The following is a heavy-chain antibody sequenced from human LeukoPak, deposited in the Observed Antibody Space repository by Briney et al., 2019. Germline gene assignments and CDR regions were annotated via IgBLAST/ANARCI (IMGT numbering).Heavy chain of an antibody. CDR3: AKGGRKVATTLDS. V-gene: IGHV3-23*01. J-gene: IGHJ4*02. CDR2: ISDSGSGT. D-gene: IGHD5-12*01. Sequence: PGGSLRLSCTASGFTFSSYAMSWVRQAPGKGLEWVSVISDSGSGTYYADSVKGRFTISRDNSKNALYLQTNSLRAEDTAVYYCAKGGRKVATTLDSWGQGTLVTVSS. CDR1: GFTFSSYA.